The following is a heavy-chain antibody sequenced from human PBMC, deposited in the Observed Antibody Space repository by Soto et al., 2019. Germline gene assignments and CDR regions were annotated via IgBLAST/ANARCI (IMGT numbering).Heavy chain of an antibody. Sequence: EVHLLESGGGLVHPGASLRLSCGASGFTFSSCVMTWVRQAPGKGLEWVSWITDSGTGTYYADSVKGRFTISRDNSKNTMYLQMNNLRAEDTGVYYCAKGLINGRWYAEDWGQGTLVTVSS. J-gene: IGHJ4*02. CDR1: GFTFSSCV. CDR3: AKGLINGRWYAED. CDR2: ITDSGTGT. V-gene: IGHV3-23*01. D-gene: IGHD6-13*01.